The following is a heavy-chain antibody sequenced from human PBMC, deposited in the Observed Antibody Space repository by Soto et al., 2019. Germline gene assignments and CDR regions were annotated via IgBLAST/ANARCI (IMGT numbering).Heavy chain of an antibody. V-gene: IGHV3-23*01. J-gene: IGHJ4*02. D-gene: IGHD2-15*01. CDR3: ARKSDCSGGSCPYYFDY. CDR1: GFTFSSYG. CDR2: ISGTGGST. Sequence: GGSLRLSCAASGFTFSSYGMSWVRQAPGKGLEWVSGISGTGGSTYYADSVKGRFTVSRDNSKNTLFLQMDSLRAEDTAVYYCARKSDCSGGSCPYYFDYWGQGTLVTVSS.